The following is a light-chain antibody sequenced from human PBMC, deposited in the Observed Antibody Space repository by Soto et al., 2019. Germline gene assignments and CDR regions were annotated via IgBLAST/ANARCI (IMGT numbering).Light chain of an antibody. Sequence: EIVMTQSPATLSVSPGDRATLSCRASQSVITNLAWYQQKPGQAPRLLVYGASTRATDIPARFSGSGSGTEFTLTISSLHSEDLAVYYCQQYNNGPLPITFGQGTRLEIK. CDR2: GAS. V-gene: IGKV3-15*01. CDR3: QQYNNGPLPIT. J-gene: IGKJ5*01. CDR1: QSVITN.